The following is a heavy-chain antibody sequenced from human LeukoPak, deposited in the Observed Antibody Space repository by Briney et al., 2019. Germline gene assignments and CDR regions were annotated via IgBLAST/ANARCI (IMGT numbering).Heavy chain of an antibody. V-gene: IGHV3-23*01. Sequence: GGLRLSCAASGFTFSSYAMSWVRQAPGKGLEWASAISGSGGSTYYADSVKGRFTISRDNSKNTLYLQMNSLRAEDTAVYYCAKDLRYSSGWYGLFDYWGQGTLVTVSS. J-gene: IGHJ4*02. D-gene: IGHD6-19*01. CDR3: AKDLRYSSGWYGLFDY. CDR1: GFTFSSYA. CDR2: ISGSGGST.